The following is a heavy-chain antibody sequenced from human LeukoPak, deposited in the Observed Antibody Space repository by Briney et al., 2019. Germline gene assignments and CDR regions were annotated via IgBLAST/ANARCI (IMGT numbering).Heavy chain of an antibody. J-gene: IGHJ4*01. CDR2: INHGGDT. Sequence: SEPLSLTCAVYNGSFSYFYWSWIRQAAGKGLEWIGEINHGGDTNYNPSLKTRVTISVDTSKNQFFLKVTSMTAADTAVYYCARPRRYDFWSGFSDWGHGTLVTVSS. V-gene: IGHV4-34*01. CDR3: ARPRRYDFWSGFSD. CDR1: NGSFSYFY. D-gene: IGHD3-3*01.